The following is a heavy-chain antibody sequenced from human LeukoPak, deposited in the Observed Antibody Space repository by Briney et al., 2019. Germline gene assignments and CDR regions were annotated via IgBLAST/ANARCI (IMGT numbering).Heavy chain of an antibody. CDR2: IGISSGNT. V-gene: IGHV3-48*01. Sequence: GGSLRLSCTASGFNFIDYSMNWVRQAPGKGLEWISYIGISSGNTKYADPVRGRFTISRDNARNSLYLQMNSLRVEDTAVYYCARDHRYAFDNWGHGTLVTVSS. J-gene: IGHJ4*01. CDR3: ARDHRYAFDN. D-gene: IGHD5-12*01. CDR1: GFNFIDYS.